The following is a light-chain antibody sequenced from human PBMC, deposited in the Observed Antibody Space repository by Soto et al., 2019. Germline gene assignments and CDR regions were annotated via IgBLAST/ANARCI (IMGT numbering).Light chain of an antibody. CDR3: QQYYSFPQT. CDR1: QGISSY. J-gene: IGKJ1*01. V-gene: IGKV1-9*01. CDR2: AAS. Sequence: IQLTQSPSSLSASVGDRVTITCRASQGISSYLAWYQQKPGKAPKLLIYAASTLQSGVPSRFSGSGSGTDFTLTISCLQSEDFATYYCQQYYSFPQTFGQGTKVDI.